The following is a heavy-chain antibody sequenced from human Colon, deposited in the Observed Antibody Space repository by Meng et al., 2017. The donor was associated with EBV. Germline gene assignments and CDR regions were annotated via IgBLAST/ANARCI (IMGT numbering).Heavy chain of an antibody. CDR1: GGSFNGYF. D-gene: IGHD3-22*01. V-gene: IGHV4-34*01. CDR3: ARGPDYFDSGSYSYFDS. Sequence: QEQLQQWGAXLLKPXXXLSLTCAXYGGSFNGYFWSWIRQTPGRGLEWIGDINDSGSTRYNPSLKSRVTISVDTSSSQFSLTMTSVTAADTAIYYCARGPDYFDSGSYSYFDSWGQGTLVTVSS. J-gene: IGHJ4*02. CDR2: INDSGST.